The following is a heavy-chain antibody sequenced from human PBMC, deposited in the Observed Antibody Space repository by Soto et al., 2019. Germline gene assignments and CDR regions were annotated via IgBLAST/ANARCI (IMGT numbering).Heavy chain of an antibody. CDR2: ISGSGGST. CDR1: GFTFSSYA. J-gene: IGHJ4*02. Sequence: GGSLRLSCAASGFTFSSYAMSWVRQAPGKGLEWVSAISGSGGSTYYADSVKGRFTISRDNSKNTLYLQMNSLRAEDTAVYYCAKDRGGHYYDSSGYRLIPFDYWGQGTLVTVSS. D-gene: IGHD3-22*01. V-gene: IGHV3-23*01. CDR3: AKDRGGHYYDSSGYRLIPFDY.